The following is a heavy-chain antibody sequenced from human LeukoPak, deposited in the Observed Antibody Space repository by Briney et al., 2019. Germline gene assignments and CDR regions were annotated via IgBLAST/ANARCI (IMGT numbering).Heavy chain of an antibody. V-gene: IGHV1-2*02. CDR1: GYTFTGYY. J-gene: IGHJ6*03. D-gene: IGHD3-3*01. CDR2: INPNSGGT. CDR3: ARAPGLLEWLYRQGYYYYMDV. Sequence: ASVKVSCKASGYTFTGYYMHWVRQAPGQGLEWMGWINPNSGGTNYAQKFQGRVTMTRDTSISTAYMELSRLRSDDTAVYYCARAPGLLEWLYRQGYYYYMDVCGKGTTVTVSS.